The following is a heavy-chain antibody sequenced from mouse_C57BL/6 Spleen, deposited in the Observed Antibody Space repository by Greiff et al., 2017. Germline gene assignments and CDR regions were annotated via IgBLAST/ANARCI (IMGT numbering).Heavy chain of an antibody. J-gene: IGHJ4*01. Sequence: QVQLKQPGAELVKPGASVKVSCKASGYTFTSYWMHWVKQRPGQGLEWIGRIHPSDSDTNYNQKFKGKATLTVDKSSSTAYMQLSSLTSEDSAVYYCAISHHDGYYLYYAMDYWGQGTSVTVSS. D-gene: IGHD2-3*01. CDR3: AISHHDGYYLYYAMDY. V-gene: IGHV1-74*01. CDR1: GYTFTSYW. CDR2: IHPSDSDT.